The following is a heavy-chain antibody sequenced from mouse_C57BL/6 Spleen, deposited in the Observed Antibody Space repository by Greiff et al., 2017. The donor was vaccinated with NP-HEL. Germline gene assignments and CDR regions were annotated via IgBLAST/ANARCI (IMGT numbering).Heavy chain of an antibody. D-gene: IGHD2-2*01. V-gene: IGHV5-4*01. Sequence: EVLLVESGGGLVKPGGSLKLSCAASGFTFSSYAMSWVRQTPEQRLEWVATISDGGSYTYYPDNVKGRFTISRDKAKNNLYLQMSHLKSEDTAMYYCARDGYWFAYWGQGTLVTVSA. CDR1: GFTFSSYA. CDR2: ISDGGSYT. CDR3: ARDGYWFAY. J-gene: IGHJ3*01.